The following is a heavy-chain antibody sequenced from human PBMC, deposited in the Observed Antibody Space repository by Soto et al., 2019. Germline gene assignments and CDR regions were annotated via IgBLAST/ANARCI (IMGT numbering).Heavy chain of an antibody. V-gene: IGHV1-3*01. CDR1: GYTFTSYA. CDR2: INAGNGNT. CDR3: AREDLSSGYYLVYYYGMDV. J-gene: IGHJ6*02. Sequence: ASVKVSCKASGYTFTSYAMHWVRQAPGQRLEWMGWINAGNGNTKYSRKFQGRVTITRDTSASTAYMELSSLRSEDTAVYYCAREDLSSGYYLVYYYGMDVWGQGTTVTVSS. D-gene: IGHD3-22*01.